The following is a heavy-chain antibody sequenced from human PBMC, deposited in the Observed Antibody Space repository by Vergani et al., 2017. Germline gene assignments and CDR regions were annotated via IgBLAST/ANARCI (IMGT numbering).Heavy chain of an antibody. J-gene: IGHJ6*03. CDR3: AGETVVPAADTTDYYYYMYV. Sequence: QVQLVESGGGVVQPGRSLRLSCAASGFTFSSYGMHWVRQAPGKGLEWVAVIWYDGSNKYYADSVKGRFTISRDNSKNTLYLQMNSLRAEDTAVYDCAGETVVPAADTTDYYYYMYVWGKGTTVTVSS. D-gene: IGHD2-2*01. V-gene: IGHV3-33*01. CDR1: GFTFSSYG. CDR2: IWYDGSNK.